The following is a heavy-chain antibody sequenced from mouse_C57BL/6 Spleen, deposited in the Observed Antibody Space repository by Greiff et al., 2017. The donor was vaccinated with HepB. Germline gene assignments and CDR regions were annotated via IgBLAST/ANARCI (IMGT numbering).Heavy chain of an antibody. CDR3: ARSFYYYGSSYWYFDV. CDR1: GYTFTSYD. CDR2: IYPRDGST. J-gene: IGHJ1*03. D-gene: IGHD1-1*01. V-gene: IGHV1-85*01. Sequence: VQLQQSGPELVKPGASVKLSCKASGYTFTSYDINWVKQRPGQGLEWIGWIYPRDGSTKYNEKFKGKATLTVDTSSSTAYMELHSLTSEDSAVYFCARSFYYYGSSYWYFDVWGTGTTVTVSS.